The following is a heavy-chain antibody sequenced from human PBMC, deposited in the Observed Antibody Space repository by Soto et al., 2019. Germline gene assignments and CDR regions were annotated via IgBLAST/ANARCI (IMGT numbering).Heavy chain of an antibody. CDR1: GVSISSGNW. V-gene: IGHV4-4*02. Sequence: SETLSLTCAVSGVSISSGNWWTWVRQTPQRGLEYIGEIFHDGTANYYPSFERRVTMSVDTSKQEFSLKLSSVTAADTALYYCARGGQDFWSGPFDYWGRGALVTVSS. CDR3: ARGGQDFWSGPFDY. J-gene: IGHJ4*02. CDR2: IFHDGTA. D-gene: IGHD3-3*01.